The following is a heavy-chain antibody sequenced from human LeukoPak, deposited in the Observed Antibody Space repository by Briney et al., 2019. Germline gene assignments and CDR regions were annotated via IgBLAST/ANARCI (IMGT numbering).Heavy chain of an antibody. CDR1: GFTFSTYW. Sequence: PAGSLSLSCAASGFTFSTYWMHWVRQAPGKGLVWVSRISSDGRNTIYADSVKGLFTISRDSANTTLFLQMNSLRGDDTAVYYCAREWALPGAYYMDGWGKGTTVTVSS. D-gene: IGHD7-27*01. J-gene: IGHJ6*03. CDR2: ISSDGRNT. V-gene: IGHV3-74*01. CDR3: AREWALPGAYYMDG.